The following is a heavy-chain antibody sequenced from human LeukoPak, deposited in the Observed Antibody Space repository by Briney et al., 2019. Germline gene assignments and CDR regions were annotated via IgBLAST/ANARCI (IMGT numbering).Heavy chain of an antibody. CDR1: GGTFSSYA. CDR2: IIPIFGTA. J-gene: IGHJ6*03. CDR3: ARGAYYCSGGSCPFYYYYMDV. Sequence: SVKVSCKASGGTFSSYAISWVRQAPGQGLEWMGGIIPIFGTANYAQKFQGRVTITADESTSTAYMELSSLRSEDTAVYYCARGAYYCSGGSCPFYYYYMDVWGKGTTVTVSS. V-gene: IGHV1-69*01. D-gene: IGHD2-15*01.